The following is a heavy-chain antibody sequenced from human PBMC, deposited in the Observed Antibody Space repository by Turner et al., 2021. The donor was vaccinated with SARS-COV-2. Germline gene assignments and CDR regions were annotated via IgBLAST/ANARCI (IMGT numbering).Heavy chain of an antibody. CDR2: ISYSGST. J-gene: IGHJ6*02. D-gene: IGHD5-18*01. CDR1: GGSISSSTYY. V-gene: IGHV4-39*01. CDR3: ARLMGTAMDYYGIDV. Sequence: LMLQVLGTGLGKPSDILSLTGTLPGGSISSSTYYWGWIRRPPGKGLDWIGNISYSGSTYDNPSLKGRVTISVETSKNQFSLKLSSVTAADTAVYYCARLMGTAMDYYGIDVWGQGTMVTVSS.